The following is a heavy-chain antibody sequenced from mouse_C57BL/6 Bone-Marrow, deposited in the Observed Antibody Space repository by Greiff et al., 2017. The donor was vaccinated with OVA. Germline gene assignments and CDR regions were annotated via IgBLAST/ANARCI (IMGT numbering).Heavy chain of an antibody. CDR1: GYTFTSYW. CDR3: ARSSGIAY. V-gene: IGHV1-64*01. J-gene: IGHJ3*01. Sequence: QVHVKQPGAELVKPGASVKLSCKASGYTFTSYWMHWVKQRPGQGLEWIGMIHPNSGSTNYNEKFKSKATLTVAKASSTAYMQLSSLTAEDYAVYYCARSSGIAYWGQGTLVTVSA. D-gene: IGHD1-1*02. CDR2: IHPNSGST.